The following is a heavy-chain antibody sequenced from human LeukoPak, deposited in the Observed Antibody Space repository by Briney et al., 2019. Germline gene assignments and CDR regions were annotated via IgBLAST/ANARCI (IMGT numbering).Heavy chain of an antibody. J-gene: IGHJ4*02. D-gene: IGHD3-10*01. CDR3: ARDSDSAKLWFGELPNGFDY. V-gene: IGHV1-18*01. Sequence: GASVKVSCKASGYTFTSYGISWVRQAPGQGLEWMGWISAYNGNTNYAQKLQGRVTMTTDTSTSTAYMELRSLRSDDTAVYYCARDSDSAKLWFGELPNGFDYWGQGTLVTVSS. CDR2: ISAYNGNT. CDR1: GYTFTSYG.